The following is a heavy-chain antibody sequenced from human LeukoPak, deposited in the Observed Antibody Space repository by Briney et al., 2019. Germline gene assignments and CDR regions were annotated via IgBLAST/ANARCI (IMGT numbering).Heavy chain of an antibody. D-gene: IGHD2-15*01. V-gene: IGHV3-20*04. J-gene: IGHJ6*03. CDR3: ASSGVVVVAATGGYYMDV. CDR1: GFTFDDYG. Sequence: GGSLRLSCAASGFTFDDYGLSWVRQVPGKGLEWVSGLNWNGASTGYADSVKGRFTISRDNAKNSLYLQMNSLRAEDTAVYYCASSGVVVVAATGGYYMDVWGKGTTVTISS. CDR2: LNWNGAST.